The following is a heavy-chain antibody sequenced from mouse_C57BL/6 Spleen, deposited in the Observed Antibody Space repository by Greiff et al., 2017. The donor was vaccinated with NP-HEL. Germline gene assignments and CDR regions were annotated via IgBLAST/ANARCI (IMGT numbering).Heavy chain of an antibody. CDR2: ISSGGSYT. CDR1: GFTFSSYG. Sequence: EVKLVESGGDLVKPGGSLKLSCAASGFTFSSYGMSWVRQTPDKRLEWVATISSGGSYTYYPDSVKGRFTISRDNAKNTLYLQMSSLKSEDTAMYYCARERQGVDYWGQGTTLTVSS. D-gene: IGHD3-2*01. J-gene: IGHJ2*01. CDR3: ARERQGVDY. V-gene: IGHV5-6*01.